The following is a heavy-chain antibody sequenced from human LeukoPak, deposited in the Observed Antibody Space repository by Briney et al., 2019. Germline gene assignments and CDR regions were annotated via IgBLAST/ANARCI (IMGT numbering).Heavy chain of an antibody. CDR2: ISYDGSNK. V-gene: IGHV3-30*18. Sequence: GGSLRLSCAASGFTFSSYGMHWVRQAPGKGLEWVAVISYDGSNKYYADSVKGRFTISRDNSKNTLYLQMNSLRAEDTAVYYCANVAAVAGNNWFDPWGQGTLVTVSS. CDR3: ANVAAVAGNNWFDP. J-gene: IGHJ5*02. D-gene: IGHD6-19*01. CDR1: GFTFSSYG.